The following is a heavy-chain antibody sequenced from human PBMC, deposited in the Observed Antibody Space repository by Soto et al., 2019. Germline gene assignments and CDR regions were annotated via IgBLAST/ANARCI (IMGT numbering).Heavy chain of an antibody. J-gene: IGHJ5*02. CDR3: TTSLLLWFGRSDP. CDR2: INAGNGNT. V-gene: IGHV1-3*01. D-gene: IGHD3-10*01. Sequence: ASVKVSCKASGYTFTSYAMHWVRQAPGQRLEWMGWINAGNGNTKYSQKFQGRVTITRDTSASTAYMELNSLKTEDTAVYYCTTSLLLWFGRSDPWGQGTLVTVSS. CDR1: GYTFTSYA.